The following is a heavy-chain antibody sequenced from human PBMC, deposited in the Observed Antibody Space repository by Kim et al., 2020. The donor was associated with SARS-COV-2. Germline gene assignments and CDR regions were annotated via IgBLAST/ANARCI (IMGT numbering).Heavy chain of an antibody. D-gene: IGHD2-15*01. CDR1: GGTFSSYA. J-gene: IGHJ1*01. Sequence: SVKVSCKASGGTFSSYAISWVRQAPGQGLEWMGGIIPIFGTANYAQKFQGRVTITADESTSTAYMELSSLRSEDTAVYYCARSDIVVEYERHSAEYFQHWGQGTLVTVSS. CDR3: ARSDIVVEYERHSAEYFQH. CDR2: IIPIFGTA. V-gene: IGHV1-69*13.